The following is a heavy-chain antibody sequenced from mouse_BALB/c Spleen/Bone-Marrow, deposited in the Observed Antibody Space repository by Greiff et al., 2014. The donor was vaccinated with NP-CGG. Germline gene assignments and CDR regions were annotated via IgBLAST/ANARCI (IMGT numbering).Heavy chain of an antibody. Sequence: EVKLVESGGELVKPGASVKLSCTASGFNIKDTYMHWVKQRPERGLEWIGRIDPANGNTKYDPKFQGKATITADTSSNTAYLQLSSLTSEDTAVYYCARSYGSSPFDYWGQGTTLTVSS. CDR3: ARSYGSSPFDY. CDR1: GFNIKDTY. CDR2: IDPANGNT. D-gene: IGHD1-1*01. J-gene: IGHJ2*01. V-gene: IGHV14-3*02.